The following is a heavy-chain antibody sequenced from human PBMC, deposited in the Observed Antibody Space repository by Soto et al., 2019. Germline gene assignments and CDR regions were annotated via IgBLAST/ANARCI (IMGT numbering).Heavy chain of an antibody. CDR1: GYNFTTFW. V-gene: IGHV5-51*01. CDR3: ARLGFPGAIYFDS. J-gene: IGHJ4*02. Sequence: GESLKISCKGSGYNFTTFWIGWVRQMPGKGLEWMGIIYPGDSETKYSPDFEGQVTISADRSTNTAYLQWRSLRASDTAMYYCARLGFPGAIYFDSWGLGTLVTVS. CDR2: IYPGDSET.